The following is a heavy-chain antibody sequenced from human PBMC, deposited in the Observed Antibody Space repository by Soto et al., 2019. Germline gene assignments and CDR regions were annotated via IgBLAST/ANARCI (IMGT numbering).Heavy chain of an antibody. CDR1: GYNFTTFW. V-gene: IGHV5-51*01. CDR3: ARLGFPGAIYFDS. J-gene: IGHJ4*02. Sequence: GESLKISCKGSGYNFTTFWIGWVRQMPGKGLEWMGIIYPGDSETKYSPDFEGQVTISADRSTNTAYLQWRSLRASDTAMYYCARLGFPGAIYFDSWGLGTLVTVS. CDR2: IYPGDSET.